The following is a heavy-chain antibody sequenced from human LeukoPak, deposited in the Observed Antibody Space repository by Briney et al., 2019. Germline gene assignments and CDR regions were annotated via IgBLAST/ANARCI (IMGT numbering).Heavy chain of an antibody. V-gene: IGHV1-2*02. D-gene: IGHD2-2*01. CDR2: INPNSGGT. CDR3: ARGSTSSDYYYYGMDV. J-gene: IGHJ6*02. CDR1: GCTFTGYY. Sequence: ASVKVSCKASGCTFTGYYMHWVRQAPGQGLEWMGWINPNSGGTNYAQKFQGRVTITRDTSASTAYMELSSLRSEDTAVYYCARGSTSSDYYYYGMDVWGQGTTVTVSS.